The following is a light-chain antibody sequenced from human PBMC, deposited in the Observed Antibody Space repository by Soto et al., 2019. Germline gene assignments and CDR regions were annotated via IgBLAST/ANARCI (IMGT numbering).Light chain of an antibody. CDR2: GAS. CDR3: QQYGSSPRT. Sequence: EIVLTQSPGTMSLSPGEGATLSCRASQSFAGNFLAWYQQKPGQAPRLLIYGASSTATGIPDRFSGSGSGTDFTLAIRRLEPEDCARYYCQQYGSSPRTFGGGAKVAIK. V-gene: IGKV3-20*01. J-gene: IGKJ4*01. CDR1: QSFAGNF.